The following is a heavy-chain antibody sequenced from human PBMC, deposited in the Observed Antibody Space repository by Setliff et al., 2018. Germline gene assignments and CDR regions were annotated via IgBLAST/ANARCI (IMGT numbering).Heavy chain of an antibody. CDR2: IQTIGST. CDR3: ARPYYYDSSGYYYDY. Sequence: SETLSLTCTVSDGFISSSIHYWGWIRQPPGKGLEWIGHIQTIGSTNYNPSLRSRVTISVDTSKNQFSLTLSSVTAADTAVYYCARPYYYDSSGYYYDYWGQGTLVTVSS. CDR1: DGFISSSIHY. J-gene: IGHJ4*02. V-gene: IGHV4-61*05. D-gene: IGHD3-22*01.